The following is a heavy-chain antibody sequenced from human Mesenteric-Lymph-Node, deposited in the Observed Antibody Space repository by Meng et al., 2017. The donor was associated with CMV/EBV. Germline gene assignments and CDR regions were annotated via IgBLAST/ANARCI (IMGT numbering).Heavy chain of an antibody. CDR2: ISSSSSYI. CDR3: AGGSYGMRTFDY. J-gene: IGHJ4*02. D-gene: IGHD5-18*01. Sequence: SLRLSCAASGFTFSSYSMNWVRQAPGKGLEWVSSISSSSSYIYYADSVTGRFTISRDNAKNSLYLQMNSLRAEDTAVYYCAGGSYGMRTFDYWGQGTLVTVSS. CDR1: GFTFSSYS. V-gene: IGHV3-21*01.